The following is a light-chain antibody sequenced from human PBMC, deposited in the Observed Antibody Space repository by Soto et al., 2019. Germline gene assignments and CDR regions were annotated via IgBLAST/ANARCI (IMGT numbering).Light chain of an antibody. CDR2: KAS. Sequence: DIQMTQSPSTLSASVGDRVTITCRASQSISSWLAWYQQKPGKAPKLLLYKASSLESGVPSRFSGSGSGTEFTLTLSSLQPDDFATYYCQQYNSYSRTFGQWTKVEIK. CDR3: QQYNSYSRT. J-gene: IGKJ1*01. CDR1: QSISSW. V-gene: IGKV1-5*03.